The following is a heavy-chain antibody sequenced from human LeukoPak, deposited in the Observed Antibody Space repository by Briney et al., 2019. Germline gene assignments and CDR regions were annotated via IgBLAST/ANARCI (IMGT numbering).Heavy chain of an antibody. CDR1: GYTLSDLS. CDR2: FDREDDEI. D-gene: IGHD3-10*01. V-gene: IGHV1-24*01. J-gene: IGHJ4*02. Sequence: GASVKVSCKVSGYTLSDLSMHWVRQAPGKGLEWMGGFDREDDEIIYAAEFQDRVTMTEDTSTDTAYMEMSSLRSDDTAVFYCASMVRGVIVPYFEYWGQGTLVIVPS. CDR3: ASMVRGVIVPYFEY.